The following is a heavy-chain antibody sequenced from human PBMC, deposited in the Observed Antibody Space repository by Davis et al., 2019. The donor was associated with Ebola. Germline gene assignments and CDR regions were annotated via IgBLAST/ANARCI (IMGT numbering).Heavy chain of an antibody. Sequence: GESLKISCAASGFTFNTYWMHWVRQVPGKGLSWVSHIISNGRNTSYADSVKGRFTISRDNAKNTLYLQMNNLRAEDTAVYYCAREERWCSGGSCYYYYDHWGQGTLVTVSS. J-gene: IGHJ4*02. CDR2: IISNGRNT. D-gene: IGHD2-15*01. CDR1: GFTFNTYW. CDR3: AREERWCSGGSCYYYYDH. V-gene: IGHV3-74*01.